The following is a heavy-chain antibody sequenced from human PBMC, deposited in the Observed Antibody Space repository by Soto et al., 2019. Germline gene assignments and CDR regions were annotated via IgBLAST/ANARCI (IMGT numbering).Heavy chain of an antibody. Sequence: QGQLQESGPGLVKPSQTLSLTCTVSGGSISRSGYFWSWIREHPGKGLEWIGYIYDSGSTYYNPSLKSRVSLSVDTSKNQFSLNLTSVTAADTAMYYCARSSRSYFDYWGQGTLVTVSS. CDR3: ARSSRSYFDY. J-gene: IGHJ4*02. V-gene: IGHV4-31*03. CDR1: GGSISRSGYF. CDR2: IYDSGST.